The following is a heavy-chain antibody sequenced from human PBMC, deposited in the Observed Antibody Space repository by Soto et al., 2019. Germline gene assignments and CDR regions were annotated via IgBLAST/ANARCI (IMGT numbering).Heavy chain of an antibody. CDR2: IDTDGSTT. CDR1: GFSFSDYW. J-gene: IGHJ4*02. Sequence: EVQLVESGGGLVQPGGSLRLSCAASGFSFSDYWMHWVRQAPGKGLVWVSCIDTDGSTTTYADSVKGRFTISRDNVKNRLYLQMDSVRAEDTALYYCRRGGGFSGNYIGGQGTLVTVSS. CDR3: RRGGGFSGNYI. V-gene: IGHV3-74*01. D-gene: IGHD1-26*01.